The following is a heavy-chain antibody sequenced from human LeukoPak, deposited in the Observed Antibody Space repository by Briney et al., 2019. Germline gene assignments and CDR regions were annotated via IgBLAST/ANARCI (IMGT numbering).Heavy chain of an antibody. CDR2: IRQDGSEK. V-gene: IGHV3-7*03. CDR3: ASNSYDSSCHDY. D-gene: IGHD3-22*01. J-gene: IGHJ4*02. CDR1: GFTFSSYW. Sequence: GGSLRLSCAASGFTFSSYWMSWVRQAPGKGLEWVANIRQDGSEKYYVDSVKGRFTISRDNAKNSLYLQMNSLRAEDTAVYYCASNSYDSSCHDYWGQGTLVTVSS.